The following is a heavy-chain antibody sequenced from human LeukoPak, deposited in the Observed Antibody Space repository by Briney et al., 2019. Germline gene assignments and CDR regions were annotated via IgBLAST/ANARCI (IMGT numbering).Heavy chain of an antibody. D-gene: IGHD6-13*01. CDR2: VHGGGVT. Sequence: SETLSLTCTVSGGSISSFHWNWLRQSPGRGLEWIGYVHGGGVTNYNPSLRFRVTMSIDTSKNKFSLNLKSVTAEATAVYYCARSVGSNWSYFFDYWGQGTLVTVSS. J-gene: IGHJ4*02. CDR1: GGSISSFH. V-gene: IGHV4-59*01. CDR3: ARSVGSNWSYFFDY.